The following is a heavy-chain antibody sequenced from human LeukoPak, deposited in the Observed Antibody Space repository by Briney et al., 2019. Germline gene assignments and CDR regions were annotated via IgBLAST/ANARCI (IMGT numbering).Heavy chain of an antibody. CDR1: GVSISSGDYY. Sequence: PSQTLSLTCTVSGVSISSGDYYWGWIRQPPGKGLEWIGYIYYSGSTYYHPSLKSRVTISVDTSKNQFSLKLSSVTAADTAVYYCARGGIQGAFDIWGQGTMVTVSS. CDR2: IYYSGST. CDR3: ARGGIQGAFDI. J-gene: IGHJ3*02. V-gene: IGHV4-30-4*01. D-gene: IGHD1-26*01.